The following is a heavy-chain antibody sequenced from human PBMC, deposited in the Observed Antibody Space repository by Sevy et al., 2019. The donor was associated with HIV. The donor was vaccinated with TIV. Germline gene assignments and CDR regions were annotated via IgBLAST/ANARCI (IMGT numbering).Heavy chain of an antibody. CDR2: INTDGKII. CDR3: ARGSRGTFGS. CDR1: GFTFTSDY. J-gene: IGHJ4*02. Sequence: GGSLRLSCAASGFTFTSDYMHWVRQPPGKGMVWVSHINTDGKIIRYANSVKGRFTTSRDNAKNTLYLQMNSLRAEDTAVYYCARGSRGTFGSWGQGTLVTVSS. D-gene: IGHD1-26*01. V-gene: IGHV3-74*01.